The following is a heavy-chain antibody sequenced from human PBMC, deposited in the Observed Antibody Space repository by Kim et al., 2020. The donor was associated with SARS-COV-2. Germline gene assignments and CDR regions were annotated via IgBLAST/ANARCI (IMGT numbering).Heavy chain of an antibody. J-gene: IGHJ5*02. D-gene: IGHD3-10*01. CDR3: TLELLLEGNWFDP. V-gene: IGHV3-49*02. Sequence: YAASVKGRFTISRDDSKSIAYLQMNSLKTEDTAVYYCTLELLLEGNWFDPWGQGTLVTVSS.